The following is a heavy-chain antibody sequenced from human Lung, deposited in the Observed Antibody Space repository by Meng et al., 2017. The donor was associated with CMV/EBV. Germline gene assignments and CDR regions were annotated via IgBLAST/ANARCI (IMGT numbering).Heavy chain of an antibody. CDR1: GFSLSNARMG. V-gene: IGHV2-26*01. CDR3: ARIPAAIGGYYYGMDV. J-gene: IGHJ6*02. CDR2: IFSNDEK. D-gene: IGHD2-2*01. Sequence: SGPTLVKPTETLTLTCTVSGFSLSNARMGVSWIRQPPGKALEWLAHIFSNDEKSYSTSLKSRLTISKDTSKSQVVLTMTNMDPVDTATYYCARIPAAIGGYYYGMDVWGQGXTVTVSS.